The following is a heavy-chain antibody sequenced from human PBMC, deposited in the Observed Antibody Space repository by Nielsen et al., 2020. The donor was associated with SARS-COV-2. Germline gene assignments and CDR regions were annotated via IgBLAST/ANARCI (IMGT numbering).Heavy chain of an antibody. Sequence: GESLKISCKGSGYSFTSYWIGWVRQMPGKGLEWMGIIYPGDSDTRYSPSFQGQVTISADKSTTTAYLQWSSLKTSDTAMYYCARLRFRAVAGTRYGDYWGQGTLVIVSS. CDR1: GYSFTSYW. CDR2: IYPGDSDT. D-gene: IGHD6-19*01. V-gene: IGHV5-51*01. CDR3: ARLRFRAVAGTRYGDY. J-gene: IGHJ4*02.